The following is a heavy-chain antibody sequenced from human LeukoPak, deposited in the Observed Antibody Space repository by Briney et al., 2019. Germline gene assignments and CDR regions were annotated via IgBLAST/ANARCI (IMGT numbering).Heavy chain of an antibody. Sequence: GGSLRLSCAASGFTFSTYEMNWVRQAPGKGLEWVSSISSSSSYIYYADPVKGRFTISRDNAKNSLYLQMNSLRAEDTAVYYCARDFCSGGSCYSAYYYYYYMDVWGKGTTVTVSS. J-gene: IGHJ6*03. CDR1: GFTFSTYE. V-gene: IGHV3-21*01. CDR2: ISSSSSYI. D-gene: IGHD2-15*01. CDR3: ARDFCSGGSCYSAYYYYYYMDV.